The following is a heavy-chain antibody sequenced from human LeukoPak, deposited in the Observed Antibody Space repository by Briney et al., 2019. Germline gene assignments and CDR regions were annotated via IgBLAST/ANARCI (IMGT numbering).Heavy chain of an antibody. CDR1: GGTFSSYA. V-gene: IGHV1-69*04. CDR3: ARVGPTIGYFDL. CDR2: IIPILGIA. D-gene: IGHD1-26*01. J-gene: IGHJ2*01. Sequence: SVTVSCKASGGTFSSYAISWVRQAPGQGLEWMGRIIPILGIANYAQKFQGRVTITADKSTSTAYMELSSLRSEDTAVYYCARVGPTIGYFDLWGRGTLVTVSS.